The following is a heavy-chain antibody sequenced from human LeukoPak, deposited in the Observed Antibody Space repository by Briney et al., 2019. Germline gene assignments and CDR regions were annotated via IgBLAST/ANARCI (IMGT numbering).Heavy chain of an antibody. CDR1: GASVGSVGYY. V-gene: IGHV4-31*03. Sequence: PSETLSLTCTVSGASVGSVGYYWNWIRQRPGKGLEWIGYIYYTGTAYYNPSLKSRAAISLDASKNQFSLSLSSVTAADTAVYYCARGPYCSGGSCYFGSSYYYYYGMDVWGKGTTVTVSS. CDR2: IYYTGTA. J-gene: IGHJ6*04. CDR3: ARGPYCSGGSCYFGSSYYYYYGMDV. D-gene: IGHD2-15*01.